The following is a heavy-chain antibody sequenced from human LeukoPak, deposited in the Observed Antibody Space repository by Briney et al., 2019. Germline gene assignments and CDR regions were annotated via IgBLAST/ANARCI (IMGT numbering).Heavy chain of an antibody. CDR1: GFTFSSYA. V-gene: IGHV3-23*01. Sequence: GGSLRLPCAASGFTFSSYAMSWVRQAPGKGLEWVSAISGSGGTTYYADSVKGRFTISRDNSKNTLYLQMNSLRAEDTAVYYCAKDRGMFLVGYLDYWGQGTLVTVSS. CDR3: AKDRGMFLVGYLDY. CDR2: ISGSGGTT. D-gene: IGHD2-15*01. J-gene: IGHJ4*02.